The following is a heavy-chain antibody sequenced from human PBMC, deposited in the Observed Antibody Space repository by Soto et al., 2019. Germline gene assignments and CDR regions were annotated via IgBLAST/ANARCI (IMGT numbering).Heavy chain of an antibody. V-gene: IGHV3-30-3*01. CDR2: ISYDGSNK. CDR1: GFTFSDYA. Sequence: GGSLRLSCAASGFTFSDYAMHWVRQAPGKGLEWVAVISYDGSNKYYADSVKGRFTISRDNSKNTLYLQMNSLRAEDTAVYYCARPLGYWGQGTLVTVSS. CDR3: ARPLGY. J-gene: IGHJ4*02.